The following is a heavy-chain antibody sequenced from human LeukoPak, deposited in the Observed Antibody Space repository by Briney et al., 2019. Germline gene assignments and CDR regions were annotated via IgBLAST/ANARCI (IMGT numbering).Heavy chain of an antibody. CDR3: AKSRAGYRYGKFDY. CDR2: ASGLDDST. CDR1: GLTFSSYS. D-gene: IGHD5-18*01. V-gene: IGHV3-23*01. J-gene: IGHJ4*02. Sequence: PGGSLRLSCAVSGLTFSSYSMSWVRQAPGKGLEWVSGASGLDDSTYYADSVKGRFTISRDNSKNTLYLQMNSLRAEDTAVYYCAKSRAGYRYGKFDYWGQGTLVTVSS.